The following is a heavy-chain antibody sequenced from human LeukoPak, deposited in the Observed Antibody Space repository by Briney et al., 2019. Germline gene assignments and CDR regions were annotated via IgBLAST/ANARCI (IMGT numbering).Heavy chain of an antibody. Sequence: PGRSLRLSCAASGSTFSSYAMHWVRQAPGKGLEWVAVISYDGSNKYYADSVKGRFTISRDNSKNTLYLQMNSLRAEDTAVYYCARVNSYGYIIGAFDIWGQGTMVTVSS. V-gene: IGHV3-30*04. D-gene: IGHD5-18*01. J-gene: IGHJ3*02. CDR1: GSTFSSYA. CDR3: ARVNSYGYIIGAFDI. CDR2: ISYDGSNK.